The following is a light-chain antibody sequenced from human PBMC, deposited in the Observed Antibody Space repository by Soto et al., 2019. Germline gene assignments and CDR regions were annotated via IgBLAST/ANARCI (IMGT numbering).Light chain of an antibody. Sequence: QSALTQPASVSGSPGQSITISCTGTSSDVGGYNYVSWYQQHPGKAPKLMIYDVSNRPSGVSNRFSGSKSGNTASLTISGLQAEEGADYYCSSYTSSSTLDDVVFGGGTNLTVL. V-gene: IGLV2-14*01. J-gene: IGLJ2*01. CDR2: DVS. CDR1: SSDVGGYNY. CDR3: SSYTSSSTLDDVV.